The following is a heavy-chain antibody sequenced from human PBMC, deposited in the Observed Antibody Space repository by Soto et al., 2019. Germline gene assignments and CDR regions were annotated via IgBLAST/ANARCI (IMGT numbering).Heavy chain of an antibody. D-gene: IGHD3-22*01. CDR1: GYTFTSYD. Sequence: ASVKVSCKASGYTFTSYDINWVRQATGQGLEWMGWMNPNSGNTGYAQKFQGRVTMTRNTSISTAYMELSSLRSEDTAVYYCARVYHYDSCLDYWGQGTLVTVSS. CDR2: MNPNSGNT. J-gene: IGHJ4*02. V-gene: IGHV1-8*01. CDR3: ARVYHYDSCLDY.